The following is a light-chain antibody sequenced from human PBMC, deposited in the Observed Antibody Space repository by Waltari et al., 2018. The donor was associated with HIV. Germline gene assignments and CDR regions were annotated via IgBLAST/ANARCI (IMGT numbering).Light chain of an antibody. V-gene: IGLV1-51*01. CDR1: NSNIGNEL. CDR2: DNH. J-gene: IGLJ1*01. CDR3: GTWDSSLRVYV. Sequence: QSVLTQPPSVSAAPGQKVTIPRSGSNSNIGNELVSRYQQLPGTAPKLLISDNHERPSGIPNRFSGSKSGTSATLDITGLQTGDEADYYCGTWDSSLRVYVFGTGTKVTVL.